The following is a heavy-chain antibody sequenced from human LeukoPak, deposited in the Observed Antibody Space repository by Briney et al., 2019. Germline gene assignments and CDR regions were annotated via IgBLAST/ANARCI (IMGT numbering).Heavy chain of an antibody. D-gene: IGHD3-3*01. V-gene: IGHV4-59*01. Sequence: PSETLSLTCTVSGGSISSYYWSWIRQPPGKGLEWIGHIYYSESTNYNPSLKSRLTMSVDTSKNQFSLRLSSVTAADTDVYYCARGIFGMVTNGFDIWGQGTMVTVSS. CDR3: ARGIFGMVTNGFDI. J-gene: IGHJ3*02. CDR1: GGSISSYY. CDR2: IYYSEST.